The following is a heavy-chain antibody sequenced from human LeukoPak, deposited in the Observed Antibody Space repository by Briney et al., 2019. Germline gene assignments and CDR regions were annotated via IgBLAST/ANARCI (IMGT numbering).Heavy chain of an antibody. V-gene: IGHV4-34*01. CDR2: INHSGST. CDR3: ARGWGIVVVPAAILGKGTNWFDP. CDR1: GGSFSGYY. D-gene: IGHD2-2*02. Sequence: PSESLSLTCAVYGGSFSGYYWSWIRQPPGKGLEWIGEINHSGSTNYNPSLKSRVTISVDTSKNRFSLKLSSVTAADTAVYYCARGWGIVVVPAAILGKGTNWFDPWGQGTLVTVSS. J-gene: IGHJ5*02.